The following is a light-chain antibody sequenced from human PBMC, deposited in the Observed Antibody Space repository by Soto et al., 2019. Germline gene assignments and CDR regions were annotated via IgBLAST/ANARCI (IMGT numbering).Light chain of an antibody. CDR1: QYISTY. CDR3: QESYSTS. CDR2: VAS. Sequence: DIQMTQSPSSLSASVGDSLTITCRASQYISTYLNWYQQKPGKAPKLLIYVASNLQSGVPSRFSGSGSGTAFTLTISSLQPEYSATYYCQESYSTSFGQGTKVEIK. J-gene: IGKJ1*01. V-gene: IGKV1-39*01.